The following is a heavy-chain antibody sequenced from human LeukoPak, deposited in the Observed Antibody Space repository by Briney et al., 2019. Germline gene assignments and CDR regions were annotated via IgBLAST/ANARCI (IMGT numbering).Heavy chain of an antibody. D-gene: IGHD3-10*01. Sequence: SETLSLTCTVSGGSISSGGYYWSWIRQPPGKGLEWIGYIYYSGSTNYNPSLKSRVTISVDTSKNQFSLKLSSVTAADTAVYYCARDRGEVGLGYFQHWGRGTLVTVSS. V-gene: IGHV4-61*08. CDR1: GGSISSGGYY. J-gene: IGHJ1*01. CDR2: IYYSGST. CDR3: ARDRGEVGLGYFQH.